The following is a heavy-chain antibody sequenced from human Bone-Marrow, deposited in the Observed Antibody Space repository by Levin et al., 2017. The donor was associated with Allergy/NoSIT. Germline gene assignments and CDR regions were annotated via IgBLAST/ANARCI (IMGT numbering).Heavy chain of an antibody. J-gene: IGHJ4*02. CDR2: ISAYNGNT. Sequence: GESLKISCQASGYTFIHYGISWVRQAPGQGLEWMGWISAYNGNTNYAHEFQGRVTMTTDTSTSTAYMELRSLRSDDTAVYYCARDVRELPVYIAYWGQGTLVTVPS. CDR3: ARDVRELPVYIAY. V-gene: IGHV1-18*01. D-gene: IGHD1-14*01. CDR1: GYTFIHYG.